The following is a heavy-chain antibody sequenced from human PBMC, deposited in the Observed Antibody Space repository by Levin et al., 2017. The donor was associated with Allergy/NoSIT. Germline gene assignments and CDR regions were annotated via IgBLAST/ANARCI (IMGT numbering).Heavy chain of an antibody. CDR1: GFNFNSYA. J-gene: IGHJ4*02. CDR3: ARSSRGYGTFDY. V-gene: IGHV3-23*01. Sequence: GGSLRLSCAASGFNFNSYAMSWVRQAPGKGLEWVSAIFASADSIYYSDSVKGRFTISRDSSKNTLNLHMNSLRAEDTAVYYCARSSRGYGTFDYWGQGTLVTVSS. D-gene: IGHD5-12*01. CDR2: IFASADSI.